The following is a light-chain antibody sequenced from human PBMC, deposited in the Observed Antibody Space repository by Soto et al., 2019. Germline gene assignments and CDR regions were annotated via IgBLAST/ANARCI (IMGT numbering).Light chain of an antibody. CDR1: LDIGRA. CDR2: AAS. J-gene: IGKJ5*01. V-gene: IGKV1-9*01. Sequence: DFQLTHSPSFLSASVGDRVIITCRASLDIGRALAWYQQKPGKAPKLLIYAASTLQSGVPSRLSGSGSGTEFTLTISSLQPEDFATYYCQEANSFPTFGQGTRLEIK. CDR3: QEANSFPT.